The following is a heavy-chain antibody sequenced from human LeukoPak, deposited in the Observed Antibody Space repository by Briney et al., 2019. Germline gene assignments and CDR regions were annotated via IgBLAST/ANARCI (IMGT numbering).Heavy chain of an antibody. Sequence: ASVKVSCKASGGTFSSYAISWVRQAPGQELEWMGGIIPIFGTANYAQKFQGRVTITADESTSTAYMELSSLRSEDTAVYYCAREVYGAHDYWGQGTLVTVSS. CDR2: IIPIFGTA. CDR3: AREVYGAHDY. D-gene: IGHD1-14*01. CDR1: GGTFSSYA. J-gene: IGHJ4*02. V-gene: IGHV1-69*13.